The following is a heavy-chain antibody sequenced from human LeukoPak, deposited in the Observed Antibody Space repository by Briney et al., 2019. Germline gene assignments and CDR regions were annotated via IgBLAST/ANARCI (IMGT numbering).Heavy chain of an antibody. V-gene: IGHV3-21*01. CDR3: ARAAGGGAAGV. CDR1: GFTFSSYS. D-gene: IGHD6-13*01. Sequence: GGSLRLSCAASGFTFSSYSMNWVRQAPGKGLEWVSSISSSSYIYYADSVKGRFTISRDNAKNSLYLQMNCLRAEDTAVYYCARAAGGGAAGVWGQGTLVTVSS. J-gene: IGHJ4*02. CDR2: ISSSSYI.